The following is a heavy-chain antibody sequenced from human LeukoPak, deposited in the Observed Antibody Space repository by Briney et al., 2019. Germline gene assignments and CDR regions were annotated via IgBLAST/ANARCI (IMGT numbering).Heavy chain of an antibody. J-gene: IGHJ4*02. CDR1: GGSISSGSYY. CDR3: AREGVSKRDWNYYFDY. V-gene: IGHV4-61*02. D-gene: IGHD1-7*01. Sequence: SQTLSLTCTVSGGSISSGSYYWSWIRQPAGKGLEWIGRIYTGGSTNYNPSLKSRVTISVDTSKNQFSLKLSSVTAADTAVYYCAREGVSKRDWNYYFDYWGQGTLVTVSS. CDR2: IYTGGST.